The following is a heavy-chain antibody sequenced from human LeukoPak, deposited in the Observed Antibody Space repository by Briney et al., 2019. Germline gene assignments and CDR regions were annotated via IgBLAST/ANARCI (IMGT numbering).Heavy chain of an antibody. CDR3: ARGGGGSSTVTTYWFDP. Sequence: SETLSLTCTVSGDSISGADYYWSWIRQPPGKGLEWIAYVYYSGSTYYNPTLKSRLTISVDTSKNQFSLKLNSVTAADTAVYYCARGGGGSSTVTTYWFDPWGQGALVTVSS. CDR1: GDSISGADYY. V-gene: IGHV4-30-4*01. J-gene: IGHJ5*02. D-gene: IGHD4-17*01. CDR2: VYYSGST.